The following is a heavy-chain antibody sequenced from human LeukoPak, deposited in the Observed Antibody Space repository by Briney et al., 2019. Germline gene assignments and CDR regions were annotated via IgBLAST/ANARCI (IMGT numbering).Heavy chain of an antibody. J-gene: IGHJ4*02. V-gene: IGHV3-7*03. D-gene: IGHD5-12*01. CDR3: ARGSGWLGGRFDY. Sequence: GGALRLSCAASGFTFSSYWMSWVRRAPGKGLEWVANIKQDGSEKYYVDSVKGRFTISRDNAKNSLYLQMNSLRAEDTAVYYCARGSGWLGGRFDYWGQGTLVTVSS. CDR2: IKQDGSEK. CDR1: GFTFSSYW.